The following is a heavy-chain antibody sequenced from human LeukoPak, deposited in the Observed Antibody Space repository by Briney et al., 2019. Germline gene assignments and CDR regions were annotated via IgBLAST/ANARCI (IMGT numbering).Heavy chain of an antibody. CDR1: GGSISRSTYY. D-gene: IGHD3-10*01. V-gene: IGHV4-39*07. J-gene: IGHJ3*02. CDR2: INHSGST. Sequence: PSETLSLTCTVSGGSISRSTYYWGWIRQPPGKGLEWIGEINHSGSTNYNPSLKSRVTISVDTSKNQFSLKLSSVTAADTAVYYCARASTRAHTYYYGSGHDAFDIWGQGTMVTVSS. CDR3: ARASTRAHTYYYGSGHDAFDI.